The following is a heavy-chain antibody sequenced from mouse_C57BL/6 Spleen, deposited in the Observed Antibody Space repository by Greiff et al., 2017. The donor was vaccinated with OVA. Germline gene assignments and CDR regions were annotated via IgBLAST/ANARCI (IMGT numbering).Heavy chain of an antibody. CDR2: IYPSDSET. J-gene: IGHJ2*01. D-gene: IGHD3-3*01. V-gene: IGHV1-61*01. Sequence: QVQLQQPGAELVRPGSSVKLSCKASGYTFTSYWMDWVKQRPGQGLEWIGNIYPSDSETHYNQKFKDKATLTVDKSSSTAYMQLSSLTSEDSAVYYCAREEGTSFDCWGQGTTLTVSS. CDR1: GYTFTSYW. CDR3: AREEGTSFDC.